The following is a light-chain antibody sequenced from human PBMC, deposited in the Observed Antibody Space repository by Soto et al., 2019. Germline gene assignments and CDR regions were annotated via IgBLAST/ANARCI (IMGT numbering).Light chain of an antibody. CDR2: AAS. V-gene: IGKV3-15*01. Sequence: EIVVTQSPGILSVSPGDRATLSCRASQSVGRNLAWYQQKPGQAPTLLIYAASTRATGLPARFTGSGSGPDLTLTISSLQSGDFAVYYCQGYRKFPLCSLGPGNRVY. J-gene: IGKJ3*01. CDR3: QGYRKFPLCS. CDR1: QSVGRN.